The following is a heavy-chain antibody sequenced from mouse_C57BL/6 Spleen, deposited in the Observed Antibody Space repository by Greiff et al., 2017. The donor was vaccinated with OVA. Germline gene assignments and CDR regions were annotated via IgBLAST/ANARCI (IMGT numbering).Heavy chain of an antibody. CDR3: AGKYGSSYRYFDV. Sequence: QVQLQQSGPELVKPGASVKISCKASGYAFSSSWMNWVKQRPGKGLEWIGRIYPGDGDTNYNGKFKGKATLTADKSSSTAYMQLSSLTSEDSAVYFCAGKYGSSYRYFDVWGTGTTVTVSS. CDR1: GYAFSSSW. V-gene: IGHV1-82*01. J-gene: IGHJ1*03. CDR2: IYPGDGDT. D-gene: IGHD1-1*01.